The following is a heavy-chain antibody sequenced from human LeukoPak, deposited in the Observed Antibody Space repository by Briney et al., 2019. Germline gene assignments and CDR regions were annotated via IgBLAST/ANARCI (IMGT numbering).Heavy chain of an antibody. Sequence: SETLSLTCAVYGGSFSGYHWTWIRQSPGKGLEWIGDINPSGSTYYNPSLKSRLTISVDTSKNQFSLKLRSVTAADTAVYYCARMNSGTYFDYWGQGTLVSVSS. CDR3: ARMNSGTYFDY. V-gene: IGHV4-34*01. CDR2: INPSGST. CDR1: GGSFSGYH. J-gene: IGHJ4*02. D-gene: IGHD1-26*01.